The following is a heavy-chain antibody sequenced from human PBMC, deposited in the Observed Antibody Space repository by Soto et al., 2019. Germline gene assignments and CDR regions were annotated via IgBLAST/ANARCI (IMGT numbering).Heavy chain of an antibody. CDR1: GFTFSSYG. V-gene: IGHV3-33*01. CDR3: AREQPCSGGSCFYYGMDV. CDR2: IWYDGSNK. D-gene: IGHD2-15*01. J-gene: IGHJ6*02. Sequence: SLRLSCAASGFTFSSYGMHWVRQAPGKGLEWVAVIWYDGSNKYYADSVKGRFTISRDNSKNTLYLQMNSLRAEDTAVYYCAREQPCSGGSCFYYGMDVWGQGTTVTVSS.